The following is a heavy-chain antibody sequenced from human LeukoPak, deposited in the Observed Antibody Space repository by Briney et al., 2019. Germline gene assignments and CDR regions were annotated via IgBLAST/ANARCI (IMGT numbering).Heavy chain of an antibody. CDR1: GGSISSCY. CDR3: VRHVGAMSSNWFDP. CDR2: IYTSGST. J-gene: IGHJ5*02. V-gene: IGHV4-4*09. D-gene: IGHD1-26*01. Sequence: SETLSLTCTVSGGSISSCYWSWIRQPPGKGLEWIGYIYTSGSTNYNPSLKSRVTISVDTSKNQFSLKLSSVTAADTAVYYCVRHVGAMSSNWFDPWGQGTLVTVSS.